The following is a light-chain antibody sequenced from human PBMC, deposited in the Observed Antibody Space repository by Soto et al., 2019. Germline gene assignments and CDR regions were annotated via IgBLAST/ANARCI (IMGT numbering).Light chain of an antibody. CDR2: DNN. V-gene: IGLV1-51*01. CDR1: SSNIGNNY. CDR3: GTWDSSLSAVV. Sequence: QSVLTQPHSVSAAPGQKVTISCSGSSSNIGNNYVSWYQQLPGTAPKLLIYDNNKRPSGIPDRFSGSKSGTSATLGITGLQTGDEAGYYCGTWDSSLSAVVFGGGTKLTVL. J-gene: IGLJ2*01.